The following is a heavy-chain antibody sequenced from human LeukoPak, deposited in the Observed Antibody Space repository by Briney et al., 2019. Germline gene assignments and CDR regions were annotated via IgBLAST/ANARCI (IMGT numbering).Heavy chain of an antibody. CDR3: AKSLRQWLARYYYYGMDV. CDR1: GFTFSSYA. CDR2: ISGSGGST. J-gene: IGHJ6*02. V-gene: IGHV3-23*01. Sequence: GGSLRLSCAASGFTFSSYAVSWVRQAPGKGLEWVSAISGSGGSTYYADPVKGRFTISRDNSKNTLYLQMNSLRAEDTAVYYCAKSLRQWLARYYYYGMDVWGQGTTVTVSS. D-gene: IGHD6-19*01.